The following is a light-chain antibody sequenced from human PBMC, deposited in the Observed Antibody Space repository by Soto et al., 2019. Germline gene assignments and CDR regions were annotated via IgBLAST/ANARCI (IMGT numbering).Light chain of an antibody. CDR2: EVS. CDR1: SSDVGDYKF. J-gene: IGLJ2*01. V-gene: IGLV2-8*01. Sequence: QSALTQPPSASGSPGQSVTISCTGTSSDVGDYKFVSWYQQHTVKAPKLMIYEVSRRPSGVPDRFSGSKSGNTASLTVSGLQAEDEADYYCSSYAGNNNVVFGGGTKVTVL. CDR3: SSYAGNNNVV.